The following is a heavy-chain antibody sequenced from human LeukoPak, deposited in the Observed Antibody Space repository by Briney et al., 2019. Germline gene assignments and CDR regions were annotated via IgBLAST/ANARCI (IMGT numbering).Heavy chain of an antibody. D-gene: IGHD5-12*01. CDR1: GFTFSSYS. J-gene: IGHJ4*02. V-gene: IGHV3-21*01. CDR2: ISSSSSYI. Sequence: GGSLRLSCAASGFTFSSYSMIWVRQAPGKGLEWDSSISSSSSYIYYADSVKGRFTISRDNAKNSLYLQMNSLRAEDTAVYYCARADSGYDSGYWGQGTLVTVSS. CDR3: ARADSGYDSGY.